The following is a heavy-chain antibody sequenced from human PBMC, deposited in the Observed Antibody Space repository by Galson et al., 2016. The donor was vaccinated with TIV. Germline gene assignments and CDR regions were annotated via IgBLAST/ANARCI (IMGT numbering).Heavy chain of an antibody. J-gene: IGHJ4*02. CDR1: GFTFSDYY. CDR3: ARDCSNTNCYTDPIYFDS. CDR2: IGSSGRII. V-gene: IGHV3-11*01. Sequence: SLRLSCAASGFTFSDYYMSWLRQAPGKGLEWISYIGSSGRIIYYADSVKGRFTISRDNDKSSLYLQMNSLRVEETAVYYCARDCSNTNCYTDPIYFDSWGQGALVTVSS. D-gene: IGHD2-2*02.